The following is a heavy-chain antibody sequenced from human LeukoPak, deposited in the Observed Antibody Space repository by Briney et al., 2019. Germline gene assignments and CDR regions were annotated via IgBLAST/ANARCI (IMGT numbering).Heavy chain of an antibody. CDR1: GYTFTNYG. J-gene: IGHJ5*02. V-gene: IGHV1-18*01. D-gene: IGHD3-3*01. Sequence: ASVKVSCKASGYTFTNYGISWVRQAPGQALEWMGWISVYNGNTKYAQKLQGRVTMTTDTSTSTAQMELRSLRSDDTAVYYCARDSVTYYDFWSGYYAWFDPWGQGTLVTVSS. CDR2: ISVYNGNT. CDR3: ARDSVTYYDFWSGYYAWFDP.